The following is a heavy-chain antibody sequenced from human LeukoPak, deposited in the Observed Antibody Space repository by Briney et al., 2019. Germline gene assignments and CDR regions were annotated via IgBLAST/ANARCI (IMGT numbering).Heavy chain of an antibody. J-gene: IGHJ4*02. Sequence: PSETLSLTCTVSGGSISSSSYYWGWIRQPPGKGLEWIGSIYYSGSTYCNPSLKSRVTISVDTSKNQFSLKLSSVTAADTAVYYCARAHTLCYFDYWGQGSLVTVSS. CDR2: IYYSGST. V-gene: IGHV4-39*07. CDR1: GGSISSSSYY. CDR3: ARAHTLCYFDY.